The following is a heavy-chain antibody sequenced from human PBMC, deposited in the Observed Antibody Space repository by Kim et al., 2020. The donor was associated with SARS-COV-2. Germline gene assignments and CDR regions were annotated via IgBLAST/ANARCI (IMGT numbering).Heavy chain of an antibody. J-gene: IGHJ6*02. CDR1: GFSFSIYG. CDR3: AKAPAATTYHYYHGMDV. V-gene: IGHV3-30*18. CDR2: ISYDGSNK. D-gene: IGHD4-17*01. Sequence: GGSLRLSCAASGFSFSIYGMHWVRQAPGKRLEWVSVISYDGSNKYYSDSVKGRFTIYRDNSKNTLYVQMNSLRPEDTAVYYCAKAPAATTYHYYHGMDVWGQGTTVTVSS.